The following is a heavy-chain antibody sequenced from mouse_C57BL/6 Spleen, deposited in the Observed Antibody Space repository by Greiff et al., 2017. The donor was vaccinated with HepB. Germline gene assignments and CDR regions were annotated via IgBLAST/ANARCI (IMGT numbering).Heavy chain of an antibody. CDR1: GFTFSSYA. D-gene: IGHD1-1*01. J-gene: IGHJ1*03. V-gene: IGHV5-9-1*02. CDR2: ISSGGDYI. Sequence: EVKLMESGEGLVKPGGSLKLSCAASGFTFSSYAMSWVRQTPEKRLEWVAYISSGGDYIYYADTVKGRFTISRDNARNTLYLQMSSLKSEDTAMYYCTRGYYGLWYFDVWGTGTTVTVSS. CDR3: TRGYYGLWYFDV.